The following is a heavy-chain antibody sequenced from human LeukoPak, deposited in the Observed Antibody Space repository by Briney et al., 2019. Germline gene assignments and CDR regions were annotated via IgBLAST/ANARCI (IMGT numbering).Heavy chain of an antibody. Sequence: ASVKVSCKVSGYTFTDYYMHWVQQAPGKRLEWMGLVDPEDGETIYAEKFQGRVTITADTSTDTAYMELSSLRSEDTAVYYCATAVATTEIDYWGQGTLVTVSS. CDR3: ATAVATTEIDY. V-gene: IGHV1-69-2*01. J-gene: IGHJ4*02. CDR1: GYTFTDYY. CDR2: VDPEDGET. D-gene: IGHD4-23*01.